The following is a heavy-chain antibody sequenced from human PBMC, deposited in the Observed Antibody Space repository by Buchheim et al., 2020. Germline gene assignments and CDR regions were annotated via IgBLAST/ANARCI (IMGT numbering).Heavy chain of an antibody. D-gene: IGHD6-13*01. CDR3: AKTHHGYSSSLDEGDEY. J-gene: IGHJ4*02. CDR2: IYYSGST. CDR1: GGSISSGDYY. V-gene: IGHV4-30-4*01. Sequence: QVQLQESGPGLVKPSQTLSLTCTVSGGSISSGDYYWSWIRQPPGKGLEWIGYIYYSGSTYYNPSLKSRVTISVDTSKNQFSLKLSSWNAAETDVYYWAKTHHGYSSSLDEGDEYWGQGTL.